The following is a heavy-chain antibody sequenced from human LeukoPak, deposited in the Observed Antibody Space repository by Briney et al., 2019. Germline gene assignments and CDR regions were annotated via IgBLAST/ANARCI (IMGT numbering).Heavy chain of an antibody. CDR3: ARGPDYYGSGSYLFDY. D-gene: IGHD3-10*01. CDR2: TRNKANSYTT. CDR1: GFTFSDHY. J-gene: IGHJ4*02. V-gene: IGHV3-72*01. Sequence: GGSLRLSCAASGFTFSDHYMDWVRQAPGKGLEWVGRTRNKANSYTTEYAASVKGRFTISRDDSKNSLYLQMKSLKTEDTAVYYCARGPDYYGSGSYLFDYWGQGTLVTVSS.